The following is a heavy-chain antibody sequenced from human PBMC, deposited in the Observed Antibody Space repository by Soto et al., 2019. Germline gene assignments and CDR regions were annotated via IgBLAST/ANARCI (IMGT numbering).Heavy chain of an antibody. J-gene: IGHJ6*02. CDR3: AKVAGYCSSTSCSRDYYYYYGMDV. Sequence: GSLRLSCAASGFTFSTYGMHWVRQAPGKGLEWVAVISYDGSNKYYADSVKGRFTISRDNSKNTLYLQMNSLRAEDTGVYYCAKVAGYCSSTSCSRDYYYYYGMDVWGQGTTVTVSS. CDR2: ISYDGSNK. CDR1: GFTFSTYG. D-gene: IGHD2-2*01. V-gene: IGHV3-30*18.